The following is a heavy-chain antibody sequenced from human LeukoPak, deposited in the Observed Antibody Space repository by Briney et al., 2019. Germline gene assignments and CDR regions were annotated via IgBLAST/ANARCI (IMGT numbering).Heavy chain of an antibody. CDR2: IYHSGST. Sequence: SETLSLTCAVSGGSISSGGYSWSWIRQPPGKGLEWIGYIYHSGSTYYNPPLKSRVTISVDRSKNQFSLKLSSVTAADTAVYYCAREEPPDLWGRGTLVTVSS. CDR3: AREEPPDL. V-gene: IGHV4-30-2*01. CDR1: GGSISSGGYS. D-gene: IGHD1-26*01. J-gene: IGHJ2*01.